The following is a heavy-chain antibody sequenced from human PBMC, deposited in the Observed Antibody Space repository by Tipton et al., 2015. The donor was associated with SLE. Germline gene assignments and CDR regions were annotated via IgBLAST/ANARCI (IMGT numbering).Heavy chain of an antibody. D-gene: IGHD6-6*01. CDR2: VNHSGGT. Sequence: GLVKPSETLSLTCAVYGGSFSGYYWSWIRQPPGKGLEWIGEVNHSGGTNYNSSLKSRVTIFVDTSKNQFSLKLSSVTAADTAVYYCARERWGRIAARHGYSVFWGQGTLVTVSS. CDR1: GGSFSGYY. V-gene: IGHV4-34*01. J-gene: IGHJ4*02. CDR3: ARERWGRIAARHGYSVF.